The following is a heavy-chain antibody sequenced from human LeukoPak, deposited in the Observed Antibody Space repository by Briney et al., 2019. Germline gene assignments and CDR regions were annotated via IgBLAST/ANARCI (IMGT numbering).Heavy chain of an antibody. D-gene: IGHD3-22*01. V-gene: IGHV3-23*01. CDR1: GITFSTYA. J-gene: IGHJ3*02. Sequence: GGSLRLSCAASGITFSTYAMSWVRQAPGKGLEWVSIISGSGGTTHYADPVKGRSTISRVNSKDTLYLQMNSLRAEDTAIYYCAKDASYDTSGYGALNMWGQGTMVIVSS. CDR2: ISGSGGTT. CDR3: AKDASYDTSGYGALNM.